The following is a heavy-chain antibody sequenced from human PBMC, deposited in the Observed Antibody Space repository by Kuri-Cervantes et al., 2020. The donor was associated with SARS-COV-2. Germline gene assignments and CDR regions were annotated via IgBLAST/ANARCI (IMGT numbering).Heavy chain of an antibody. V-gene: IGHV5-51*01. J-gene: IGHJ4*02. CDR1: GYSFTNYC. CDR2: MYPADSDT. Sequence: GESLKISCKCSGYSFTNYCIAWVRQMPGKGLDWMGIMYPADSDTRNSPSFQGQVSISADKSISTAYLQWSSLKASDTAMYYCARQGSGWYEFDYWGQGTLVTVSS. CDR3: ARQGSGWYEFDY. D-gene: IGHD6-19*01.